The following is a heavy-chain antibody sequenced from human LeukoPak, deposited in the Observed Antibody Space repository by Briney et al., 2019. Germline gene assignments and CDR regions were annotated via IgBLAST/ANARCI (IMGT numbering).Heavy chain of an antibody. J-gene: IGHJ3*02. D-gene: IGHD3-10*01. CDR2: ISSSSSTI. CDR3: ALLWFGMSVAFDI. CDR1: GFTFSSYS. Sequence: GGSLRLSCAASGFTFSSYSMNWVRQAPGKGLEWVSYISSSSSTIYYADSVKGRFTISRDNAKNSLYLQMNSLRDEDTAVYYCALLWFGMSVAFDIWGQGTMVTVSS. V-gene: IGHV3-48*02.